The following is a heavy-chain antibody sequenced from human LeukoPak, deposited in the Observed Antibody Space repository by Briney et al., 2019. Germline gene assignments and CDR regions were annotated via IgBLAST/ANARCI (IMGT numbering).Heavy chain of an antibody. J-gene: IGHJ4*02. CDR1: GFTFSSYA. Sequence: PGGSLRLSCAASGFTFSSYAMSWVRQAPGKGLEWVSSISGSGGDTYYADSVRGRFTISRDNSKNTLYLQMNSLRAEDTAKYYCAKLSWREFLSDDFDYWGQGTLVTVSS. CDR2: ISGSGGDT. V-gene: IGHV3-23*01. D-gene: IGHD3-10*01. CDR3: AKLSWREFLSDDFDY.